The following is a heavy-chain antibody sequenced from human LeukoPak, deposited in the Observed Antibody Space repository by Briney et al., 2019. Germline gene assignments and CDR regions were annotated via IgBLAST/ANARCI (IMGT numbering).Heavy chain of an antibody. CDR1: GFTFSDYY. CDR2: ITSSSSTI. Sequence: GGSLRLSCAASGFTFSDYYMSWIRQAPGKGLEWVSYITSSSSTIYYADSMKGRFTISRDNAKHSLFLQLDSLRAEDTAVYYCARIGRPAAFDIWGQGTLVIVSS. V-gene: IGHV3-11*01. J-gene: IGHJ3*02. D-gene: IGHD6-6*01. CDR3: ARIGRPAAFDI.